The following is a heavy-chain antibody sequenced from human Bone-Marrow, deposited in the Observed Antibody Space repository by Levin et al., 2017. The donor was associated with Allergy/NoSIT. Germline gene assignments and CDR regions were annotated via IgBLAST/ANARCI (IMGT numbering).Heavy chain of an antibody. CDR3: ARVPYCSSTSCLVRHDAFDI. D-gene: IGHD2-2*01. CDR2: INHSGST. CDR1: GGSFSGYY. J-gene: IGHJ3*02. Sequence: ASETLSLTCAVYGGSFSGYYWSWIRQPPGKGLEWIGEINHSGSTNYNPSLKSRVTISVDTSKNQFSLKLSSVTAADTAVYYCARVPYCSSTSCLVRHDAFDIWGQGTMVTVSS. V-gene: IGHV4-34*01.